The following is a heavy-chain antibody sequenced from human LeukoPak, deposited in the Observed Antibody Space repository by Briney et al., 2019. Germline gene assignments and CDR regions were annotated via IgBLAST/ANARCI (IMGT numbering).Heavy chain of an antibody. Sequence: ASVKVSCRASGYTFTSHDINWVRQATGQGLEWMGWMNPNSGNTGSAQRFQGRVTMTRDTSIGTAYMELSSLRSEDTAVYYCARGPLVRLPSSFDPWGQGTLVTVSS. CDR2: MNPNSGNT. CDR3: ARGPLVRLPSSFDP. J-gene: IGHJ5*02. V-gene: IGHV1-8*01. D-gene: IGHD3-16*02. CDR1: GYTFTSHD.